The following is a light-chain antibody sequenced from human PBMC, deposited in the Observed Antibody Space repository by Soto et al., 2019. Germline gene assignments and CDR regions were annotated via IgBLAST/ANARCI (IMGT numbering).Light chain of an antibody. CDR1: QSVSSSY. J-gene: IGKJ5*01. CDR3: QQYGSSPPIT. Sequence: EIVLTQSPGTLSLSPGERATLSCRASQSVSSSYLAWYQQKPGQAPRLLISGASSSATGIPDRFSGSGSGADFTLTISRLEPDDVVVYYCQQYGSSPPITFVHGTRLEMK. CDR2: GAS. V-gene: IGKV3-20*01.